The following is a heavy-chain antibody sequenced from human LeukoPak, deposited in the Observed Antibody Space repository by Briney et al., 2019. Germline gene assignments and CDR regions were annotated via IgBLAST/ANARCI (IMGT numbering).Heavy chain of an antibody. Sequence: SVKVSCKASGGTFSSYAISWVRQAPGPGLEWMGRIIPILGIANYAQKFQGRVTITADKSTSTAYMELSSLRSEDTAVYYCARFGYDNLDYWGQGTLVTVSS. J-gene: IGHJ4*02. D-gene: IGHD5-12*01. V-gene: IGHV1-69*04. CDR3: ARFGYDNLDY. CDR1: GGTFSSYA. CDR2: IIPILGIA.